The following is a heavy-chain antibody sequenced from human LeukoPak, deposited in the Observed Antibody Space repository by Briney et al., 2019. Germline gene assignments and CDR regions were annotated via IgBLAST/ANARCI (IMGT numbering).Heavy chain of an antibody. D-gene: IGHD3-9*01. J-gene: IGHJ6*03. Sequence: GGSLRLSCAASGFTVSSNYMSWVRQAPGKGLEWVSVIYSGGSTYYADSVKGRFTISRDNAKNSLYLQMNSLRAEDTAVYYCARAAGTTPLRYFDWLDYYYYMDVWGKGTTVTVSS. CDR1: GFTVSSNY. CDR3: ARAAGTTPLRYFDWLDYYYYMDV. V-gene: IGHV3-53*01. CDR2: IYSGGST.